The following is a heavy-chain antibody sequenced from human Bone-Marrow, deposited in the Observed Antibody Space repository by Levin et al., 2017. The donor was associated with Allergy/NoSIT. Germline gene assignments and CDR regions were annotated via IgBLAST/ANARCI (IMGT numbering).Heavy chain of an antibody. CDR3: AKSRFSSSWYGAAMDV. V-gene: IGHV4-59*01. CDR2: FDDSGTS. J-gene: IGHJ6*02. CDR1: DVSIKTYY. Sequence: PSETLSLTCSVSDVSIKTYYWSWVRQSPERGPEWIGYFDDSGTSAYNPSFKSRATISIDTSNNRFSLKLTSVTAADTAVYYCAKSRFSSSWYGAAMDVWGQGATVIVSS. D-gene: IGHD6-13*01.